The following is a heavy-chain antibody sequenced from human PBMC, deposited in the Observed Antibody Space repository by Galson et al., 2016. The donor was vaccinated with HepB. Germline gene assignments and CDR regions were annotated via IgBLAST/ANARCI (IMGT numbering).Heavy chain of an antibody. Sequence: SVKVSCKAAGYTFSNYGISWVRQAPGRGLEWLGWISADNGDTKYAQKVQGRVTMTTDSSTTTAYLELRSLISEDTAVYYCATGRGFGNPFDYWGQGTLVTVSS. CDR1: GYTFSNYG. V-gene: IGHV1-18*01. J-gene: IGHJ4*02. D-gene: IGHD3-10*01. CDR3: ATGRGFGNPFDY. CDR2: ISADNGDT.